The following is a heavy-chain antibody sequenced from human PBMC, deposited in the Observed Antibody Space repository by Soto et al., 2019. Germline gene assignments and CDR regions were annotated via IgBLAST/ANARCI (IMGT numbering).Heavy chain of an antibody. CDR2: ISSSSSTI. Sequence: GGSLRLSCAASGFTFSSYSMNWVRQAPGEGLEWVSYISSSSSTIYYADSVKGRFTISRDNAKNSLYLQMNSLRAEDTAVYYCARRGSSPYCSSTSCFLQYMDVWGKGTTVTVSS. V-gene: IGHV3-48*01. CDR3: ARRGSSPYCSSTSCFLQYMDV. J-gene: IGHJ6*03. CDR1: GFTFSSYS. D-gene: IGHD2-2*01.